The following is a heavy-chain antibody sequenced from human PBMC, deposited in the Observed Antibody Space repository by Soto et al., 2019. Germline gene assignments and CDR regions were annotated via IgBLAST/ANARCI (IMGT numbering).Heavy chain of an antibody. Sequence: ENLACKASGYTFTRYDINWVRQATGQGLEWMGWMNPNSGNTGYAQKFQGRVTMTRNTSISTAYMELSSLRSEDTAVYYCARGGVSPSDTVLMVYALTPRYSFSGMDLRG. CDR3: ARGGVSPSDTVLMVYALTPRYSFSGMDL. V-gene: IGHV1-8*01. D-gene: IGHD2-8*01. J-gene: IGHJ6*02. CDR2: MNPNSGNT. CDR1: GYTFTRYD.